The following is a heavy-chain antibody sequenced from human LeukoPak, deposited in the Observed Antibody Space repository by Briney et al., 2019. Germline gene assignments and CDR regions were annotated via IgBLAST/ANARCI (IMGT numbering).Heavy chain of an antibody. V-gene: IGHV3-48*02. Sequence: GGSLRLSCAASGFTFSSYSMNWVRQAPGKGLEWVSYISSGSSTIYYADSVKGRFTISRDNAKNSLYLQMNSLRDEDTAVYYCARGTIAAAGYYYFDYWGQGTQVTVSS. CDR3: ARGTIAAAGYYYFDY. CDR1: GFTFSSYS. D-gene: IGHD6-13*01. CDR2: ISSGSSTI. J-gene: IGHJ4*02.